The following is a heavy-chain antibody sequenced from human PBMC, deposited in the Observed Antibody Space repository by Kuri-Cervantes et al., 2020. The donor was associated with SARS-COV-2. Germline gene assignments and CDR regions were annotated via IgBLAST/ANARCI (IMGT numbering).Heavy chain of an antibody. CDR1: GYTFTNYY. CDR2: INPSDGSA. Sequence: ASVKVSCKTSGYTFTNYYVHWVRQVPGQGLEWVGTINPSDGSASYAQKFQGRVTMTNDTSTGTVYMEVRSLRSDDTAVYYCARVRIGIAVAGDDAFDIWGQGTMVTVSS. V-gene: IGHV1-46*01. CDR3: ARVRIGIAVAGDDAFDI. J-gene: IGHJ3*02. D-gene: IGHD6-19*01.